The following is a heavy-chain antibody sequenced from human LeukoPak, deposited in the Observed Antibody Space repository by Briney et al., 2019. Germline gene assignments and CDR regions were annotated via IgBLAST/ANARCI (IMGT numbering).Heavy chain of an antibody. CDR2: IIESGEST. CDR1: GFTFKNYA. Sequence: GGSLKLSCAASGFTFKNYAMYWVRQAPGKGLEWVSAIIESGESTYYTDSVKGRFTISRDNSKNTLYLQMNSLRAEDTAFYYCAKGSAQYYFDSWGQGTLVTVSS. V-gene: IGHV3-23*01. CDR3: AKGSAQYYFDS. D-gene: IGHD3-10*01. J-gene: IGHJ4*02.